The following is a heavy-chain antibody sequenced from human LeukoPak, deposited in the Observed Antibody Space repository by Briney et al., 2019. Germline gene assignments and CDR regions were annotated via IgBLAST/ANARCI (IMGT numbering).Heavy chain of an antibody. V-gene: IGHV1-46*01. D-gene: IGHD4-17*01. CDR3: AREPGVDYGDYYYYYYMDV. Sequence: ASVKVSCKASGYTFTSYYMHWVRQAPGHGLEWMGIINPSGGSTSYAQKFQGRVTMTRDTSTSTVYMELSSLRSEDTAVYYCAREPGVDYGDYYYYYYMDVWGKGTTVTISS. CDR2: INPSGGST. J-gene: IGHJ6*03. CDR1: GYTFTSYY.